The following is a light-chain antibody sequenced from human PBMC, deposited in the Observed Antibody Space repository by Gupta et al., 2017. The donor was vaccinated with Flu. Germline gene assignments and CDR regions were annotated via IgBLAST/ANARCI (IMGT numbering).Light chain of an antibody. CDR1: SSDVGRYNY. J-gene: IGLJ2*01. V-gene: IGLV2-14*01. CDR3: SSDTSSSNKV. CDR2: EVS. Sequence: QPALTQPASVSGSPGPAITISCTGTSSDVGRYNYVSWYQQHPGKAPKLMIYEVSKRPAGVASRFSGSKSGNTASLTISGHEGEDEADYYCSSDTSSSNKVFGGGTKLTVL.